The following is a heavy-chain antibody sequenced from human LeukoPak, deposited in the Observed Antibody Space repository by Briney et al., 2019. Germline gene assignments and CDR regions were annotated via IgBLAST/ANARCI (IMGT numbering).Heavy chain of an antibody. J-gene: IGHJ3*02. D-gene: IGHD5-12*01. Sequence: ASVKVSCKGSGYTFTSYDINWVRQATGQGLEWMGWMNPNSGNTGYAQKFQDRVTMTRNTSISTAYMELSSLRSEDTAVYYCARGSERVGGYDRRAFDIWGQGTMVTVSS. V-gene: IGHV1-8*01. CDR1: GYTFTSYD. CDR3: ARGSERVGGYDRRAFDI. CDR2: MNPNSGNT.